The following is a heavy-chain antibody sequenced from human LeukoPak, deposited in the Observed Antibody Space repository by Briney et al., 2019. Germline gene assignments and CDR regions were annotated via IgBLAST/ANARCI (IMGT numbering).Heavy chain of an antibody. Sequence: GASVKVSCKASGYTFTGYYIHWVRQAPGQGLEWMGWINPNSGGTNYAQKFQGRVTMTRDTSISTAYMELSRLRSDDTAVYYCANDLNRGYGMFYFDYWGQGTLITVSS. CDR1: GYTFTGYY. J-gene: IGHJ4*02. V-gene: IGHV1-2*02. CDR3: ANDLNRGYGMFYFDY. CDR2: INPNSGGT. D-gene: IGHD2-15*01.